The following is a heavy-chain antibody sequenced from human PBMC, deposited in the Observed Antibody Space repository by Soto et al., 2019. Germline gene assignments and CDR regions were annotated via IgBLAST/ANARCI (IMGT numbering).Heavy chain of an antibody. D-gene: IGHD2-2*01. CDR2: VNAGGRSA. J-gene: IGHJ4*02. V-gene: IGHV3-23*01. Sequence: GGSLRLSCAASGFAFSTYGMSWVRQAPGQGLEWVSAVNAGGRSAYYADSVKGRFIISRDNSKNTLFLQMNSLRAEDTAVYYCAKDRGCSSATCYQADWGQGRLVTVSS. CDR3: AKDRGCSSATCYQAD. CDR1: GFAFSTYG.